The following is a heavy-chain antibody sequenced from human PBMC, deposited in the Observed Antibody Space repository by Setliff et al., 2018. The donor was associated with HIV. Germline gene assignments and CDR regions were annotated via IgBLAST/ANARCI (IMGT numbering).Heavy chain of an antibody. CDR1: GGSSSGYY. J-gene: IGHJ5*02. Sequence: SQTLSLTCAVYGGSSSGYYWSWIRQPPGKGMEWIGYIYYNGGRRYTPSLKSRVTISADQSKNQFSLNLNSVTAADTAVYYCVKHVDSDFSGDPDWFDPWGQGIPVTVSS. CDR2: IYYNGGR. D-gene: IGHD2-15*01. CDR3: VKHVDSDFSGDPDWFDP. V-gene: IGHV4-59*04.